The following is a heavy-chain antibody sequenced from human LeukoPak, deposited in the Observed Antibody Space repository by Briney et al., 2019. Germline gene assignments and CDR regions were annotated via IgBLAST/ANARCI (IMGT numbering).Heavy chain of an antibody. V-gene: IGHV4-59*01. CDR1: SDSISSYY. D-gene: IGHD3-22*01. CDR2: IHYSGYT. Sequence: SETLSLTCAVPSDSISSYYWSWIRQPPGEGLEWIGFIHYSGYTNYNPSLKSRVTISLDTSKNHFSLKLSSVTAADTAVYYCARDRSGYFDSSGYYVGYFDLWGRGTLVTVSS. CDR3: ARDRSGYFDSSGYYVGYFDL. J-gene: IGHJ2*01.